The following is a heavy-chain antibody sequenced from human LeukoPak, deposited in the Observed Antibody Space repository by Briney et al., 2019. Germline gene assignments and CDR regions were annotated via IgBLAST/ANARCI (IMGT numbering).Heavy chain of an antibody. Sequence: GRSLRLSCAASGFTFSSYGMHWVRQAPGKGLEWVAVISYDGSNKYYADSVKGRFTISRDNSKNTLYLQMNSLRAEDTAVYYCARGEGATPFAADYWGQGTLVTVSS. CDR1: GFTFSSYG. J-gene: IGHJ4*02. D-gene: IGHD1-26*01. CDR3: ARGEGATPFAADY. V-gene: IGHV3-30*19. CDR2: ISYDGSNK.